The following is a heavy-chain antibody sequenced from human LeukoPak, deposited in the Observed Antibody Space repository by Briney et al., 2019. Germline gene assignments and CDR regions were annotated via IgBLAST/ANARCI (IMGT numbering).Heavy chain of an antibody. J-gene: IGHJ5*02. CDR2: INPSGGST. V-gene: IGHV1-46*01. D-gene: IGHD2-8*02. CDR3: ARDRAGGVS. Sequence: ASVKVSCKASGYTFSDYYIHWVRQAPGQGLEWMGIINPSGGSTSYAQKFQGRVTMTRDTSTSTVYMELSSLRSEDTAVYYCARDRAGGVSWGQGTLVTVSS. CDR1: GYTFSDYY.